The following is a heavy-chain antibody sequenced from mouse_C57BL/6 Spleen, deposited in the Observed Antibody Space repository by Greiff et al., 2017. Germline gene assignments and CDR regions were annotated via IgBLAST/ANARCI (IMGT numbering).Heavy chain of an antibody. CDR2: IYPGDGDT. D-gene: IGHD1-1*01. CDR1: GYAFSSSW. CDR3: ARSYGVGY. J-gene: IGHJ2*01. Sequence: QVQLQQSGPELVKPGASVKISCKASGYAFSSSWMNWVKQRPGKGLEWIGRIYPGDGDTNYNGKFKGKATLTADKSSSTAYMQLSSLTSEDSAVYCCARSYGVGYWGQGTTLTVSS. V-gene: IGHV1-82*01.